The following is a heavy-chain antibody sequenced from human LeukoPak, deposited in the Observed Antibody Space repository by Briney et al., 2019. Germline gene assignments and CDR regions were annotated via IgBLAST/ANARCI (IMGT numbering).Heavy chain of an antibody. Sequence: GGSLRLSCAASGFTFSSYSMNWVRQAPGKGLEWVSYISSSSSTIYYADSVKGRFTISRDNAKNSLYLQMNSLRAEDTAVYYCARDQALLRWGSVPFDYWGQGTLVTVSS. CDR2: ISSSSSTI. V-gene: IGHV3-48*04. D-gene: IGHD2-15*01. J-gene: IGHJ4*02. CDR1: GFTFSSYS. CDR3: ARDQALLRWGSVPFDY.